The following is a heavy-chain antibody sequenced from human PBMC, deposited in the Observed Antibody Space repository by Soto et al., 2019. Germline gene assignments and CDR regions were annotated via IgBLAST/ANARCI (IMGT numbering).Heavy chain of an antibody. CDR2: INAGNGNT. V-gene: IGHV1-3*01. J-gene: IGHJ4*02. CDR3: ARFGGYSGYDSLDY. Sequence: ASVKVSCKASGYTFTSYTMHWVRQAPGQRLEWMGWINAGNGNTKYSQKFQGRVTITRDTSASTAYMELSSLRSEDTAVYYCARFGGYSGYDSLDYWGQGTRVTVAS. CDR1: GYTFTSYT. D-gene: IGHD5-12*01.